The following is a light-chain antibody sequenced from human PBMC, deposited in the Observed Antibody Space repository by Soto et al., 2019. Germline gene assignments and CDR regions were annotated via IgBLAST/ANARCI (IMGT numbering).Light chain of an antibody. V-gene: IGKV3-15*01. CDR3: QPYNNWPAP. CDR1: QSVSSN. CDR2: GAS. Sequence: EIVMTQSPATLSVSPGERATLSCRASQSVSSNLAWYQQKPGQAPRLLIYGASTRATGIPARFSGRGSGTEFTLTISSLQSEYFAVYYCQPYNNWPAPFGGGTKVEIK. J-gene: IGKJ4*01.